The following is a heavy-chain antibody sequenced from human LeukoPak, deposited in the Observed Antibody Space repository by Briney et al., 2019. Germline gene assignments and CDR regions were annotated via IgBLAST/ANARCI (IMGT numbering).Heavy chain of an antibody. CDR2: IIPIFGTA. CDR3: ATPYYYDSSGYFVSNAFDI. CDR1: GGTFSSYA. D-gene: IGHD3-22*01. J-gene: IGHJ3*02. Sequence: ASVKVSCKASGGTFSSYAISWVRQAPGQGLEWMGGIIPIFGTANYAQKFQGRVTITADKSTSTAYMELSSLRSEDTAVYYCATPYYYDSSGYFVSNAFDIWGQGTMVTVSS. V-gene: IGHV1-69*06.